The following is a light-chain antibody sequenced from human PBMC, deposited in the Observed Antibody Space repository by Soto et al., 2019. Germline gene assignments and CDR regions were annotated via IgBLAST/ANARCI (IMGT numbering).Light chain of an antibody. J-gene: IGKJ2*01. Sequence: DIQMTQSPSTLSASVGDRVTISCRASQSIQTWLAWYQQKPGKAPNLLIFDASDLVSGVSSRFSGSGSGAEFTLTISSLQADDFATYYCQQYASYPYTFGRGTRLEIK. CDR1: QSIQTW. CDR3: QQYASYPYT. CDR2: DAS. V-gene: IGKV1-5*01.